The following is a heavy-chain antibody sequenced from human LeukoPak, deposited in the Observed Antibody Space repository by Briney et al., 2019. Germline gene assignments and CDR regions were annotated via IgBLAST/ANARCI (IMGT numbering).Heavy chain of an antibody. D-gene: IGHD3-22*01. CDR2: IYPGDSDT. CDR3: ARRRALPYYYDSSGYYDY. Sequence: PGESLKISCKGSGYSFTSYWIGWVRQMPGKGLEWMGIIYPGDSDTRYSPSFQGQVTISADESISTAYLQWSSLKASDTAMYYCARRRALPYYYDSSGYYDYWGQGTLVTVSS. V-gene: IGHV5-51*01. CDR1: GYSFTSYW. J-gene: IGHJ4*02.